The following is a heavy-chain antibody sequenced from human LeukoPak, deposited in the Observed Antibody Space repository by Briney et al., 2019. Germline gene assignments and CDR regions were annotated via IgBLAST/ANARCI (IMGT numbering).Heavy chain of an antibody. J-gene: IGHJ4*02. D-gene: IGHD6-25*01. Sequence: GGSLRLSCAASGFTFSDYYMSWIRQAPGKGLEWISSISSSSYTNYADSVKGRFTISRDNAKNSLYLQMNSLRAEDTAVYYCARGRGGRYSSAATTDYWGQGTLVTVSS. V-gene: IGHV3-11*05. CDR3: ARGRGGRYSSAATTDY. CDR1: GFTFSDYY. CDR2: ISSSSYT.